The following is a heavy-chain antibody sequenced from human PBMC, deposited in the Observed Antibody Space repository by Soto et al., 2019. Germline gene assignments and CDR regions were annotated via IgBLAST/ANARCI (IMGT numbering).Heavy chain of an antibody. D-gene: IGHD2-15*01. J-gene: IGHJ1*01. V-gene: IGHV3-30*18. CDR2: ISYDGSDK. Sequence: QVQLVESGGGVVQPGRSLRLSCAASGFTFSSYGMHWVRQAPGKGLEWVAVISYDGSDKYYADSVKGRFTISRDNSNNTLYRQMDSLRAEDTAVYYCAKGVVVATTYFRHWGQGSLVPVSS. CDR3: AKGVVVATTYFRH. CDR1: GFTFSSYG.